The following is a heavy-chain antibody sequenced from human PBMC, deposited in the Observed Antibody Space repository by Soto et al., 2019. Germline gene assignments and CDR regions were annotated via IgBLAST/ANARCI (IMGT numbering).Heavy chain of an antibody. V-gene: IGHV1-18*01. CDR2: ISAYNGNT. D-gene: IGHD5-12*01. Sequence: ASVKVSCKASGYTFTTYGISWVRQAPGHGLEWMGWISAYNGNTNYAQKLQGRVTMTTDTSTSTAYMELRSLRSDDTAVYYCARDGGYDDDIGFDYWGQGTLVTVSS. CDR1: GYTFTTYG. CDR3: ARDGGYDDDIGFDY. J-gene: IGHJ4*02.